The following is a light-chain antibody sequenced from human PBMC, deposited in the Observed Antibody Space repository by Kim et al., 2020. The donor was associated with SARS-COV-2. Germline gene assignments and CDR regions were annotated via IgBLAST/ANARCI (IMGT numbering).Light chain of an antibody. CDR2: STS. CDR3: LLYYRGDVI. Sequence: QTVVTQEPSLTVSPGGTVTLTCASNTGAVTSGYYANWFQRKPGQAPRALIYSTSSAHSWTPGRFSGSLLGGKAALTLSDVQPEDEADYFCLLYYRGDVIFGGGTQLTVL. V-gene: IGLV7-43*01. CDR1: TGAVTSGYY. J-gene: IGLJ2*01.